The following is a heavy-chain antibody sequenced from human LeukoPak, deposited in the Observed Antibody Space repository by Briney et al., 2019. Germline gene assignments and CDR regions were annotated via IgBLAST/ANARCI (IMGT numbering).Heavy chain of an antibody. CDR2: IYSGGST. J-gene: IGHJ6*03. V-gene: IGHV3-53*01. D-gene: IGHD6-13*01. CDR1: GFTVSSNY. CDR3: ARGRKQQLVGVGYYYSYMDV. Sequence: QTGGSLRLSCAASGFTVSSNYMSRVRQAPGKGLEWVSVIYSGGSTYYADSVKGRFTISRDNSKNTLYLQMNSLRAEDTAVYYCARGRKQQLVGVGYYYSYMDVWGKGTTVTISS.